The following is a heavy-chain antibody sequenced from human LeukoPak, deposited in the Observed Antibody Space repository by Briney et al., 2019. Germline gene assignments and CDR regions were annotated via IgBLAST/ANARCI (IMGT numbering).Heavy chain of an antibody. D-gene: IGHD3-10*01. CDR1: GGSVSSGSYY. J-gene: IGHJ4*02. CDR3: ARAGTMVRGVIEFFDY. CDR2: IYYSGST. Sequence: PSETLSLTCTVSGGSVSSGSYYWSWIRQPPGKGLEWIGYIYYSGSTNYSPSLKSRVTISVDTSKNQFSLKLSSVTAADTAVYYCARAGTMVRGVIEFFDYWGQGTLVTVSS. V-gene: IGHV4-61*01.